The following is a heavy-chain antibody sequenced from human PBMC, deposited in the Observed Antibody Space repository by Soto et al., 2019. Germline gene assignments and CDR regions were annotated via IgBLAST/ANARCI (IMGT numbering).Heavy chain of an antibody. D-gene: IGHD3-22*01. CDR2: IWYDGSNK. Sequence: PGGSLRLSRAASGFTFSSYGMHWVRQAPGKWLEWVAVIWYDGSNKYYADSVKGRFTISRDNSKNTLYPQMNSLRAEDTAVYYCARRGRKYYDSSGYYYYGMDVWGQGXTVTVSS. V-gene: IGHV3-33*01. J-gene: IGHJ6*02. CDR3: ARRGRKYYDSSGYYYYGMDV. CDR1: GFTFSSYG.